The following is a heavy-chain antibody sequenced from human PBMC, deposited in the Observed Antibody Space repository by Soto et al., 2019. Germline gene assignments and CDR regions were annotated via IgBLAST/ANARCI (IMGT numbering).Heavy chain of an antibody. V-gene: IGHV4-31*03. CDR2: VYYTGNT. CDR3: AREVSPNSRGWYTVLVRWFDP. D-gene: IGHD6-19*01. Sequence: QVQLQESGPGLVKPSQTLSLTCTVSGGSVSSGDYYWSWVRQHPGKGLEWIGYVYYTGNTYYNPSLKRRVTISVDTSKNQCSLRLRSVTAADTGVYYCAREVSPNSRGWYTVLVRWFDPWGQGTLVTVSS. CDR1: GGSVSSGDYY. J-gene: IGHJ5*02.